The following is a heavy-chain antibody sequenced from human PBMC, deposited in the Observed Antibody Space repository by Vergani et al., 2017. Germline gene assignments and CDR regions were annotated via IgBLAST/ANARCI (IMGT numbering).Heavy chain of an antibody. V-gene: IGHV4-59*01. J-gene: IGHJ4*02. Sequence: QVQLQESGPGLVKPSETLSLTCTVSGGSISSYYWSWIRQPPGKGLEWIGYIYYSGSTNYNPSLKSRVTISVDTSKNQFSLKLSSVTAADSAVYYCARHLRGYSYGVFDFWGQGILVTVSS. CDR3: ARHLRGYSYGVFDF. CDR2: IYYSGST. D-gene: IGHD5-18*01. CDR1: GGSISSYY.